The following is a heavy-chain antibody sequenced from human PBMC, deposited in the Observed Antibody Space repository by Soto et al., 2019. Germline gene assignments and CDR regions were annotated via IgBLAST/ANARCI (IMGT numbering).Heavy chain of an antibody. CDR2: IYYRGTT. CDR3: ATYYDSSGPSFDY. V-gene: IGHV4-30-4*01. D-gene: IGHD3-22*01. CDR1: GGSISSGDHY. J-gene: IGHJ4*02. Sequence: SETLSLTCTVSGGSISSGDHYWSWVRQPPGKGLEWIAYIYYRGTTDYNPSLKSRVTMSVDTSKNQFSLRLNSVTAADTAVYYCATYYDSSGPSFDYWGQGTLVTVSS.